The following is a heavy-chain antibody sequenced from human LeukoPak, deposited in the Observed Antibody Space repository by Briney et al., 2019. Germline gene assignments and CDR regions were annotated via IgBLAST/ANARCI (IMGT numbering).Heavy chain of an antibody. D-gene: IGHD2-21*02. CDR2: ISTSSGTA. CDR3: ARGGDPDY. Sequence: QPGGSLRLSCAASGFTFSNYNLNWVRQAPGKGLEWVSYISTSSGTAFYADSVKGRFTISRDNAKNSLYLQMNSLRAEDTAVYYCARGGDPDYWGQGTLVTVSS. J-gene: IGHJ4*02. V-gene: IGHV3-48*04. CDR1: GFTFSNYN.